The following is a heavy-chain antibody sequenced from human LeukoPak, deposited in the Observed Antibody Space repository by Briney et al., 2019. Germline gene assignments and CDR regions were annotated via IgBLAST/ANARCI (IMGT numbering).Heavy chain of an antibody. Sequence: GGSLRLSCAASGFTFSSYEMNWVRQAPGKGLEWVSYISSSGSTIYYADSVKGRFTISRDSAKNSLYLQMNSLRAEDTAVYYCAKDRHPYVSGTYSDYWGQGTLVTVSS. CDR1: GFTFSSYE. CDR3: AKDRHPYVSGTYSDY. CDR2: ISSSGSTI. V-gene: IGHV3-48*03. D-gene: IGHD3-10*01. J-gene: IGHJ4*02.